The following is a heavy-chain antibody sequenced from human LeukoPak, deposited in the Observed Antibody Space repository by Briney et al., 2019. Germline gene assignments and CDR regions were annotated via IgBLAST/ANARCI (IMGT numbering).Heavy chain of an antibody. V-gene: IGHV4-59*02. CDR3: ARGYCSDERCPVFPS. D-gene: IGHD2-15*01. CDR1: GGSVTSYY. J-gene: IGHJ5*02. Sequence: SETLALTCSVSGGSVTSYYWNWVRQTPGKGLEWIGYISNSETTDYGPSFKSRVTMSLDTSKNQFSLKLGSVTAADTGVYYCARGYCSDERCPVFPSWGQGTLVTVSS. CDR2: ISNSETT.